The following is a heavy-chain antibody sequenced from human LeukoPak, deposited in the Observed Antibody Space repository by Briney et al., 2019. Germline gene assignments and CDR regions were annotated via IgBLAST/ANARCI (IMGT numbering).Heavy chain of an antibody. CDR3: AKPHDYGDYTFGY. D-gene: IGHD4-17*01. Sequence: GRSLRLSCAASGFTFSSYGMHWVPQAPGKGLEWVAVIWYDGSNKYYADSVQGRFTISRDNSKNTLYLHMNSLRAEDTAVYYCAKPHDYGDYTFGYWGQGTLVTVSS. V-gene: IGHV3-33*06. CDR2: IWYDGSNK. CDR1: GFTFSSYG. J-gene: IGHJ4*02.